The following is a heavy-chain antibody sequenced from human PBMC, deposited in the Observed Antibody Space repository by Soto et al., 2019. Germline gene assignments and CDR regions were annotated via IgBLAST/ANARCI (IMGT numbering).Heavy chain of an antibody. CDR1: GFTFTSSA. CDR3: AADHLVAATLDY. J-gene: IGHJ4*02. Sequence: SVKVSCKASGFTFTSSAVQWVRQARGQRLEWIGWIVVGSGNTNYAQKFQERVPITRDMSTSTAYMELSSLRSEDTAVYYCAADHLVAATLDYWGQGTLVTVSS. V-gene: IGHV1-58*01. CDR2: IVVGSGNT. D-gene: IGHD5-12*01.